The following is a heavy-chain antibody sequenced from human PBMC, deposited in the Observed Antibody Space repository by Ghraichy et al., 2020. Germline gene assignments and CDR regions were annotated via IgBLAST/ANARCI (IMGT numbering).Heavy chain of an antibody. D-gene: IGHD1-1*01. CDR3: ARGPVQLERRGTVDY. CDR2: INHSGST. J-gene: IGHJ4*02. Sequence: SETLSLTCAVYGGSFSGYFWSWIRQPPGKGLEWIGEINHSGSTNYSPSLKSRLTISVDTSKNQFSLKLRSVTAADTAVYYCARGPVQLERRGTVDYWGQGILHTVSS. CDR1: GGSFSGYF. V-gene: IGHV4-34*01.